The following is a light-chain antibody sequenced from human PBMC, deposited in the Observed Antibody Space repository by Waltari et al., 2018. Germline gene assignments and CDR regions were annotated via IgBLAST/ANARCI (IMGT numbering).Light chain of an antibody. Sequence: QSALTQPPSVSGSPGQSVTISCSGTGSDIGSYNRVSWYQQSPGPAPRLMIYEVNSRPSGVPVRFSGSKSGNTASLTISGLQAEDEADCYCSSYTTSTTQVFGTGTKVTVL. J-gene: IGLJ1*01. V-gene: IGLV2-18*02. CDR1: GSDIGSYNR. CDR3: SSYTTSTTQV. CDR2: EVN.